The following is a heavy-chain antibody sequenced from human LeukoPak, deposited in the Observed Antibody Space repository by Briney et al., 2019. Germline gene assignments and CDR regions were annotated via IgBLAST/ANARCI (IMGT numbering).Heavy chain of an antibody. D-gene: IGHD1-20*01. CDR1: GYTFTTYG. CDR3: AREYNWNYYYYMDV. V-gene: IGHV1-18*01. J-gene: IGHJ6*03. Sequence: ASVKVSCKASGYTFTTYGISWVRQAPGQGLEWMGRISAYNANTNYAQKVQGRVTMTTDTSTSTVYVELRSLRSDDTAVYYCAREYNWNYYYYMDVWGKGTTVTVSS. CDR2: ISAYNANT.